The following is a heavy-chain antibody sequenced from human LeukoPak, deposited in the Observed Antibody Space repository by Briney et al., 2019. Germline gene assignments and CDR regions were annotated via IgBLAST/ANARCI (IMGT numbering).Heavy chain of an antibody. D-gene: IGHD2-8*01. CDR1: GYTFTSYG. V-gene: IGHV1-18*01. CDR2: ISAYNGNT. Sequence: ASVKVSCKASGYTFTSYGISWVRQAPGQGLEWMGWISAYNGNTNYAQKLQGRVTMTTDISTSTAYMELRSLRSDDTAVYYCAKANREYYYYMDVWGKGTTVTVSS. CDR3: AKANREYYYYMDV. J-gene: IGHJ6*03.